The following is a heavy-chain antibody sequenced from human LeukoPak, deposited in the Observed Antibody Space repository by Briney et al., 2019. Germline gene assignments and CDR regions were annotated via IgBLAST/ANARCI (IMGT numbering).Heavy chain of an antibody. J-gene: IGHJ6*03. CDR2: IWYDGSNK. V-gene: IGHV3-33*01. Sequence: QSGGSLRLSCAASGFTFSSYGMHWVRQAPGKGLEWVAVIWYDGSNKYYADSVKGRFTISRDNSKNTLYLQMNSLRAEDTAVYYCARGDYYYYYVDVWGKGTTVTVSS. CDR1: GFTFSSYG. D-gene: IGHD2-21*01. CDR3: ARGDYYYYYVDV.